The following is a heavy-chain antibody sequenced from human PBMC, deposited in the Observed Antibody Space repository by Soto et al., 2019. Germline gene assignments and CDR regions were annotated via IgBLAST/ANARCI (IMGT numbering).Heavy chain of an antibody. D-gene: IGHD3-3*01. J-gene: IGHJ4*02. CDR2: IYYSGST. Sequence: PSETLSLTCTVSGGSISSSSYYWGWIRQPPGKGLEWIGSIYYSGSTYYNPSLKSRVTMSVDTSKNQFSLKLSSVTAADTAVYYCARHAVTRFWSGYYSGYFDYWGQGTLVTVSS. CDR1: GGSISSSSYY. V-gene: IGHV4-39*01. CDR3: ARHAVTRFWSGYYSGYFDY.